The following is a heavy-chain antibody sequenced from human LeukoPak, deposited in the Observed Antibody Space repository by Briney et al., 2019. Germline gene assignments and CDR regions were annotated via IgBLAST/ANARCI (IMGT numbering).Heavy chain of an antibody. D-gene: IGHD5-18*01. CDR1: GFTFSGYC. CDR3: AKGGYPAGYYYMDV. CDR2: VRYDASNK. V-gene: IGHV3-30*02. J-gene: IGHJ6*03. Sequence: GGSLRLSCAASGFTFSGYCMHWVRQAPGKGLEWVAFVRYDASNKYYADSVKGRFTVSRDNSKNMLYLQMNSLRAEDTAVYYCAKGGYPAGYYYMDVWGKGTTVTTSS.